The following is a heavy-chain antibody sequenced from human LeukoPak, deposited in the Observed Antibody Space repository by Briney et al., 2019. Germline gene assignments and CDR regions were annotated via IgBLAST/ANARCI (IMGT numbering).Heavy chain of an antibody. CDR2: FDPEDGET. D-gene: IGHD1-26*01. CDR3: ATNQVGATTSDAFDI. J-gene: IGHJ3*02. CDR1: GYTLTELS. Sequence: ASVKVSCKVSGYTLTELSMHWVRQAPGKGLEWMGGFDPEDGETIYAQKFQGRVTMTEDTSTDTAYMELSSLRSGDTAVYYCATNQVGATTSDAFDIWGQGTMVTVSS. V-gene: IGHV1-24*01.